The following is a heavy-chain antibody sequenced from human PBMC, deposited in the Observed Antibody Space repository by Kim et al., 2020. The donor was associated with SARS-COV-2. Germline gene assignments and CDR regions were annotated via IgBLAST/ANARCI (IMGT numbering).Heavy chain of an antibody. D-gene: IGHD1-1*01. Sequence: GGSLRLSCAASGFTFNKHGMNWVRQAPGKGLEWVSAISDSGASTAYADSAKGRFTISRDNSKNTLYLQMNSLRAEDTAVYYCAKETDNQDHFGYWGQGTLVTVSS. CDR3: AKETDNQDHFGY. V-gene: IGHV3-23*01. J-gene: IGHJ4*02. CDR1: GFTFNKHG. CDR2: ISDSGAST.